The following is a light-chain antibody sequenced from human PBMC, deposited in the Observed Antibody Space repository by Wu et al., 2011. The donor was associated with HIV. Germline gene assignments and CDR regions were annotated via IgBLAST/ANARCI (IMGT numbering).Light chain of an antibody. J-gene: IGKJ4*01. CDR1: QDITNS. Sequence: GDTVTITCRASQDITNSLAWYQQKPGKVPKLLISAASTLQSGVPSRFSGSGYGTEFTLTINSLQPEDVANYYCQKCNNAPLTFGGGPKVEI. V-gene: IGKV1-27*01. CDR2: AAS. CDR3: QKCNNAPLT.